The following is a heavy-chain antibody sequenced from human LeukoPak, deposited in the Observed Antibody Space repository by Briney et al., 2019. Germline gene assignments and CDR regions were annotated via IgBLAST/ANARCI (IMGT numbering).Heavy chain of an antibody. J-gene: IGHJ3*01. V-gene: IGHV4-59*08. Sequence: SETLSLTCTVSGGSISNNYWSLIRQPPEKGLEWIGYIYDSGSTNYNPSLKRRLTISVDTSKNQFSLKLSSVPAADSAVYYCARSYGDYITGAYAFDVWGQGTMVTVSS. CDR2: IYDSGST. D-gene: IGHD4-17*01. CDR1: GGSISNNY. CDR3: ARSYGDYITGAYAFDV.